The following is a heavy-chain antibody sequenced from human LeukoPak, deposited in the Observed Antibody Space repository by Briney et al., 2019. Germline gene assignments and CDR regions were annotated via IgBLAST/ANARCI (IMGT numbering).Heavy chain of an antibody. CDR3: ARVPRIAVAGYYFDN. D-gene: IGHD6-19*01. CDR1: GGSITSYY. Sequence: SETLSLTCTVSGGSITSYYWGWIRQPPGKGLEWIGSIYYSGSTYYNPSLKSRVTISVDTSKNQFSLKLSSVTAADTAVYYCARVPRIAVAGYYFDNWGQGTLVTVSS. J-gene: IGHJ4*02. V-gene: IGHV4-39*07. CDR2: IYYSGST.